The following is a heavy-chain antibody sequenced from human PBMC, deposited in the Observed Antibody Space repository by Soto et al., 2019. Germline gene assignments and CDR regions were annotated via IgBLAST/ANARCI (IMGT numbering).Heavy chain of an antibody. CDR2: ISYDGRNR. Sequence: GGSLRLSCTASGFTFSSYGMHWVRQAPGKGLEWVAVISYDGRNRYYADSVKGRFTISRDNSKNTLYLQMNSLRAEDTAVYYCAKDFRPTGIRGVIIPDYYGLDVWGQGTMVTVSS. J-gene: IGHJ6*02. V-gene: IGHV3-30*18. CDR1: GFTFSSYG. CDR3: AKDFRPTGIRGVIIPDYYGLDV. D-gene: IGHD3-10*01.